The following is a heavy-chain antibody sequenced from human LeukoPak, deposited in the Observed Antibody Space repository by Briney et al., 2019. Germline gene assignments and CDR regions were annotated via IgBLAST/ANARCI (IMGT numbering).Heavy chain of an antibody. J-gene: IGHJ5*02. CDR2: ISVYNGNA. CDR1: GYTFTTYG. V-gene: IGHV1-18*01. Sequence: ASVWVSCRASGYTFTTYGISWVRQAPGQGLEWMGWISVYNGNANYAQKFQGRFTMTTDTSTSTAYMELRSLRYDDTAVYYCARDSVAVRPGWFDPWGQGTLVTVSS. CDR3: ARDSVAVRPGWFDP. D-gene: IGHD2-15*01.